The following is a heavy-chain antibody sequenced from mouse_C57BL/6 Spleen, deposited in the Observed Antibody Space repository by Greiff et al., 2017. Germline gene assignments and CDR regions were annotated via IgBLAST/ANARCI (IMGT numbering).Heavy chain of an antibody. CDR1: GYTFTSYW. V-gene: IGHV1-64*01. J-gene: IGHJ2*01. CDR2: IHPNSGST. D-gene: IGHD1-1*01. CDR3: ASATHYYDSSYNYFDY. Sequence: QVQLQQPGAELVKPGASVKLSCKASGYTFTSYWMHWVKQRPGQGLEWIGMIHPNSGSTNYNEKFKSKATLTVAKSSSTAYMQLRSLTSEDSAVYVYASATHYYDSSYNYFDYWGQGTTLTVSS.